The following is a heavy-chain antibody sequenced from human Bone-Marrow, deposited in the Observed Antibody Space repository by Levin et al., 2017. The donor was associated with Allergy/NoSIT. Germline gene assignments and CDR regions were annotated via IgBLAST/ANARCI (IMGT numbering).Heavy chain of an antibody. Sequence: SVKVSCKASGGTFSSYTISWVRQAPGQGLEWMGRIIPILGIANYAQKFQGRVTITADKSTSTAYMELSSLRSEDTAVYYCARDVSEGGHSPDYYGSVGGMDVWGKGTTVTVSS. CDR2: IIPILGIA. J-gene: IGHJ6*04. CDR1: GGTFSSYT. CDR3: ARDVSEGGHSPDYYGSVGGMDV. D-gene: IGHD3-10*01. V-gene: IGHV1-69*04.